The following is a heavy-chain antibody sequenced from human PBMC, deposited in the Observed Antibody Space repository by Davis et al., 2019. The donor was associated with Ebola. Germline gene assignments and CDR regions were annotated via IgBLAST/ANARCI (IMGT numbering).Heavy chain of an antibody. CDR2: IIPIFGTA. V-gene: IGHV1-69*06. J-gene: IGHJ3*02. CDR3: ATENEMSTTGDAFDI. D-gene: IGHD5-24*01. CDR1: GGTFSSYA. Sequence: AASVKVSCKASGGTFSSYAISWVRQAPGQGLEWMGGIIPIFGTANYAQKFQGRVTITADKSTSTAYMELISLRSEDTAIYYCATENEMSTTGDAFDIWGQGTLLTVSP.